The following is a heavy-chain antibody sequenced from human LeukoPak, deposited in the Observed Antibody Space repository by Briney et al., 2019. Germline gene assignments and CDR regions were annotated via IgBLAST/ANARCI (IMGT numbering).Heavy chain of an antibody. CDR3: ARSSSSGWYVWFDP. CDR1: GGSFSGYY. V-gene: IGHV4-34*01. CDR2: INHSGST. J-gene: IGHJ5*02. Sequence: SETLSLTCAVYGGSFSGYYWSWIRQPPGKGLEWIGEINHSGSTNYNPSLKGRVTISVDTSKNQFSLKLSSVTAADTAVYYCARSSSSGWYVWFDPWGQGTLVTVSS. D-gene: IGHD6-19*01.